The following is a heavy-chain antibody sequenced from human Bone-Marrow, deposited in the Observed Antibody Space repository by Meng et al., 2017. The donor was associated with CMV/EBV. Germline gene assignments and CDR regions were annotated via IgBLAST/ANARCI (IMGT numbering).Heavy chain of an antibody. CDR3: ARDRLRGVVVPAATLNWFDP. CDR1: GSTLSSYA. D-gene: IGHD2-2*01. V-gene: IGHV3-21*01. CDR2: ITSSSTLI. J-gene: IGHJ5*02. Sequence: GESLKISCAASGSTLSSYAMIWVRQTPGKGLEWLSFITSSSTLIYQADSVKGRFTISRDNAKNSLYLQMNSLRAEDTAVYYCARDRLRGVVVPAATLNWFDPWGQGTLVTVSS.